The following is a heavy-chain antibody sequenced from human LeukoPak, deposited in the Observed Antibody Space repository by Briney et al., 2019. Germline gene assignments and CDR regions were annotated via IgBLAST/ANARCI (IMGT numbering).Heavy chain of an antibody. CDR3: ARDLITVTKGFDI. Sequence: SETLSLTCAVSTDSFSSHYWSWIRQPPGKGLEWIGYISYIGSTNYNPSLKSRVTISIDTSKNQFSLKLRSVTAADTAVYYCARDLITVTKGFDIWGQGAMVSVSS. J-gene: IGHJ3*02. CDR2: ISYIGST. V-gene: IGHV4-59*11. CDR1: TDSFSSHY. D-gene: IGHD4-17*01.